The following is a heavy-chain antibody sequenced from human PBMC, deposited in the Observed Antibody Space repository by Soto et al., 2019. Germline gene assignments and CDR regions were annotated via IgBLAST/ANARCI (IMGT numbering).Heavy chain of an antibody. CDR2: ISGSGGST. J-gene: IGHJ4*02. CDR1: GFTFSSYA. V-gene: IGHV3-23*01. D-gene: IGHD3-16*02. CDR3: AKGNDYIWGSYRFSYFDY. Sequence: SGGSLRLSCAASGFTFSSYAMSWVRQAPGKGLEWVSAISGSGGSTYYADSVKGRFTISRDNSKNTLYLQMNSLRAEDTAVYYCAKGNDYIWGSYRFSYFDYWGQGTLVTVSS.